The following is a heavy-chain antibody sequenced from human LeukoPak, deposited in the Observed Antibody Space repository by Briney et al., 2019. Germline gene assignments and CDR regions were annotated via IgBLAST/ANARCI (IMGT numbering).Heavy chain of an antibody. V-gene: IGHV1-2*02. CDR2: INPNSGDT. J-gene: IGHJ4*02. CDR3: ARGNPTPFGY. D-gene: IGHD3-3*01. Sequence: ASVKVSCKASGYTFTGYYIHWVRQAPGQGLEWMGWINPNSGDTSYAQKFQGSVTMTREMAITTAYAEVSSLKSDDTAGYYCARGNPTPFGYWGQGNLVTVSS. CDR1: GYTFTGYY.